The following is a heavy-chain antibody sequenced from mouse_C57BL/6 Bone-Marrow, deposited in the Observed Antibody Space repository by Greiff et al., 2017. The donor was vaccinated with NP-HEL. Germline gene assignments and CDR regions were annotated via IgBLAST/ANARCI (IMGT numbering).Heavy chain of an antibody. CDR2: IHPNSGST. D-gene: IGHD1-1*01. CDR3: ARSSYYYGSRY. Sequence: QVQLQQPEAELVKPGASVKLSCKASGYTFTSYWMHWVKQRPGQGLEWIGMIHPNSGSTNYNEKFKSKATLTVDKSSSTAYMQLSSLTSEDSAVYYCARSSYYYGSRYWGQGTTLTVSS. V-gene: IGHV1-64*01. J-gene: IGHJ2*01. CDR1: GYTFTSYW.